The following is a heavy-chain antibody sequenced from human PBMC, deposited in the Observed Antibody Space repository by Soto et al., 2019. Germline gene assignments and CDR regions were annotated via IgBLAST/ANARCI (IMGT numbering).Heavy chain of an antibody. CDR1: GFSSSRST. CDR3: VSPDYGDHWYFDL. CDR2: IVVGSGNT. V-gene: IGHV1-58*01. D-gene: IGHD4-17*01. Sequence: QMQLVQSGPEVKKPGTSVKVSCKASGFSSSRSTLQWVRQARGQRLEWIGWIVVGSGNTNYAQKFQERVTITRDMSTSTSYMQLSSLRSEDTAVYYCVSPDYGDHWYFDLWGRGTLVTVSS. J-gene: IGHJ2*01.